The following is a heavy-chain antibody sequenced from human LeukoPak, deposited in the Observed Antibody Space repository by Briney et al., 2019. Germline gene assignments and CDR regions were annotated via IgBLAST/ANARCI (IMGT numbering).Heavy chain of an antibody. J-gene: IGHJ4*02. CDR3: ARERAGTDFDY. D-gene: IGHD6-13*01. CDR2: ISSSSSYI. Sequence: GGSLRLSCAASGFTFSTYGMTWVRQAPGKGLEWVSSISSSSSYIYYADSVKGRFTISRDNAKNSLYLQMNSLRAEDTAVYYCARERAGTDFDYWGQGTLVTVSS. CDR1: GFTFSTYG. V-gene: IGHV3-21*01.